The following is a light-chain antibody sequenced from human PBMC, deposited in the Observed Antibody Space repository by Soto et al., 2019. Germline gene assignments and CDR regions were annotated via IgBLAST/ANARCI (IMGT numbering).Light chain of an antibody. Sequence: QSVLTQPASVSGSPGQSITISCTGTSSDIDAYNYVSWYQQHPGKALKLMIYDVSNRPSGISNRFSGSKSGNTASLTISGLQAEDEADYYCGSYTTSSNYVFGTGTKVTVL. V-gene: IGLV2-14*01. CDR3: GSYTTSSNYV. CDR2: DVS. CDR1: SSDIDAYNY. J-gene: IGLJ1*01.